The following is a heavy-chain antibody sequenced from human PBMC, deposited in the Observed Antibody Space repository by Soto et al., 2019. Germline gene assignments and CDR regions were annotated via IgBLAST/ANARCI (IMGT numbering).Heavy chain of an antibody. CDR3: ARGINYYDSSGYLH. CDR1: GGSISSYY. V-gene: IGHV4-59*12. D-gene: IGHD3-22*01. Sequence: SETLSLTCTVSGGSISSYYWSWIRQPPGKGLEWIGYFYYSGSTNYNPSLKSRVTISVDTSKNQFSLKLNSVTAADTAVYYCARGINYYDSSGYLHWGQGTLVTVSS. J-gene: IGHJ4*02. CDR2: FYYSGST.